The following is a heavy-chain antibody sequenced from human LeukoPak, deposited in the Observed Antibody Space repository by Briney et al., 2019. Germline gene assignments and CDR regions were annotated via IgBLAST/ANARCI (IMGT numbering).Heavy chain of an antibody. Sequence: PSETLSLTCTVPGGSISSYYWSWLRQPPGKGLEGIGYIYYSGSTNYNPSLKSRVTISVDTSKNQFSLKLSSVTAADTAVYYCARVGMSRGYSGSYYPHYFDYWGQGTLVTVSS. J-gene: IGHJ4*02. CDR3: ARVGMSRGYSGSYYPHYFDY. CDR1: GGSISSYY. V-gene: IGHV4-59*01. CDR2: IYYSGST. D-gene: IGHD1-26*01.